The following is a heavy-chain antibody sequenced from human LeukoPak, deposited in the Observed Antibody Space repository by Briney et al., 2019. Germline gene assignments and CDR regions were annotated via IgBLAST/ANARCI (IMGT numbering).Heavy chain of an antibody. D-gene: IGHD2-15*01. J-gene: IGHJ4*02. CDR2: ISSSGEST. Sequence: GGSLRLSCAASGFTFSRGAMAWVRQAPGKGLDYISAISSSGESTYYADSVKGRFTISRDNSKNTMYLQMNFLGAGDTAVYYCAKGQSSGSGQYFFGNWGQGALVSVSS. CDR1: GFTFSRGA. V-gene: IGHV3-23*01. CDR3: AKGQSSGSGQYFFGN.